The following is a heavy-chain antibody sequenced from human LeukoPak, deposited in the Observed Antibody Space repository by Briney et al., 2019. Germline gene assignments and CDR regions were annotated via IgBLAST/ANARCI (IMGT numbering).Heavy chain of an antibody. CDR1: GFTFSNYS. CDR2: IRSTRTYI. Sequence: GGSLRLSCAASGFTFSNYSMIWVRQAPGKGLEWVSSIRSTRTYIYYADSVKGRFTIARDNAKNSLYLHMYSLRAEDTAVYYCARVRGEGSGSFQYPYYGLDVWGQGTTVTVSS. J-gene: IGHJ6*02. CDR3: ARVRGEGSGSFQYPYYGLDV. V-gene: IGHV3-21*01. D-gene: IGHD3-10*01.